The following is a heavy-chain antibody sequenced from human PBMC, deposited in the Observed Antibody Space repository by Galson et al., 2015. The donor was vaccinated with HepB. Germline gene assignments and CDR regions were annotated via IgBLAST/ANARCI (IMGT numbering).Heavy chain of an antibody. V-gene: IGHV4-34*01. J-gene: IGHJ6*02. Sequence: LSLTCAVYGGSFSGYYWSWIRQPPGKGLEWIGEINHSGSTNYNPSLKSRVTISVDTSKNQFSLKLSSVTAADTAVYYCAREGEKRVGGMDVWGQGTTVTVSS. CDR1: GGSFSGYY. D-gene: IGHD2-21*01. CDR2: INHSGST. CDR3: AREGEKRVGGMDV.